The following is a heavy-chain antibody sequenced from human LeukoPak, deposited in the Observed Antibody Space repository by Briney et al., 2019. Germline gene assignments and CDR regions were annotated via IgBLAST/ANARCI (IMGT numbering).Heavy chain of an antibody. CDR2: ISGSGGST. CDR3: GKGNAGWGENWFDP. V-gene: IGHV3-23*01. J-gene: IGHJ5*02. Sequence: GGSLRLSCAASGFTFSSYTMRWVRQAPGKGLEWVSAISGSGGSTYYTDSVKGRFTISRDNSKNTLYLQMNSLRAEDTAVYYWGKGNAGWGENWFDPRGQGTLV. CDR1: GFTFSSYT. D-gene: IGHD3-16*01.